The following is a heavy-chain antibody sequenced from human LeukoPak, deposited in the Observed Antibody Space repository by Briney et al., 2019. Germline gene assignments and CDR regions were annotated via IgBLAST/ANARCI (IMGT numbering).Heavy chain of an antibody. Sequence: GGSLRLSCAASGFTFSSYGMHWVRQAPGKGLEWVAFIRYDVSNKYYADSVKGRFTISRDNSKNTLYLQMNSLRAEDTAVYYCARKPGIAARPHYMDVWGKGTTVTVSS. CDR1: GFTFSSYG. D-gene: IGHD6-6*01. V-gene: IGHV3-30*02. CDR3: ARKPGIAARPHYMDV. J-gene: IGHJ6*03. CDR2: IRYDVSNK.